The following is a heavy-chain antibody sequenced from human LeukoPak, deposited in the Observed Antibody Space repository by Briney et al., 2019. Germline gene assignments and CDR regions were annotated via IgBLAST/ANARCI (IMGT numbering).Heavy chain of an antibody. Sequence: PSETLSLTCAVYGGSFNHYYWSWIRQPPGKGLEWIGEINHSGSAKSNPSLKSRVILSVDTSKNQFSLNLTSVTAADTAVYYCASLRGTMIRMPSHDAFDIWGQGTMVTVSS. CDR1: GGSFNHYY. CDR2: INHSGSA. J-gene: IGHJ3*02. V-gene: IGHV4-34*01. D-gene: IGHD3-22*01. CDR3: ASLRGTMIRMPSHDAFDI.